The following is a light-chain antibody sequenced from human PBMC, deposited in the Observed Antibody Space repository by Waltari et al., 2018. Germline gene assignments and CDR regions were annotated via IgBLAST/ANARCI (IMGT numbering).Light chain of an antibody. J-gene: IGLJ1*01. CDR1: SSYVGSYNL. CDR2: EGN. CDR3: CSYAGSSTFV. Sequence: QSALTQPASVSGSPGQSITISCTGTSSYVGSYNLVSWYQQHPGKAPKLMIYEGNKRPSGVSNRFSGSKSGNTASLTISGLQAEDEADYYCCSYAGSSTFVFGTGTKATVL. V-gene: IGLV2-23*01.